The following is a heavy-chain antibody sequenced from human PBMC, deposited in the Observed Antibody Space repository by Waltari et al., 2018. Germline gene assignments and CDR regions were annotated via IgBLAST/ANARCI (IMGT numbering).Heavy chain of an antibody. Sequence: QVQLQQWGARLLKSSETLSLTCAVYGGSFRSYYWSWIRQPPGKGLEWIGEINHSGNTNYNPSLKSRVCISVDASKNQFSLKVRSVTVADTAVYYCARFSSRRYDNTGDDAFEVWGQGTMVTVSS. D-gene: IGHD3-22*01. V-gene: IGHV4-34*02. J-gene: IGHJ3*01. CDR2: INHSGNT. CDR3: ARFSSRRYDNTGDDAFEV. CDR1: GGSFRSYY.